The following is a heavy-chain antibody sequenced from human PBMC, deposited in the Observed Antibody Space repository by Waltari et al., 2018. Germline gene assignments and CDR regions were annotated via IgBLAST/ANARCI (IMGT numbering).Heavy chain of an antibody. CDR3: TRNPPGY. V-gene: IGHV3-74*01. CDR1: EGAYR. J-gene: IGHJ4*02. Sequence: EVQLVESGGGLVQPGGSLRLSFAASEGAYRVDWVRQAPGQGLVWVSRINSDGTRIHYAYSVRGRFTISRDSAKSTFYLQMTSLRADDTAVYYCTRNPPGYWGQGTLVTVSS. CDR2: INSDGTRI.